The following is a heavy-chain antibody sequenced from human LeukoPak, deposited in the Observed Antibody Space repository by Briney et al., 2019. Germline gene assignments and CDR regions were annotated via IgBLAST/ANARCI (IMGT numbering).Heavy chain of an antibody. V-gene: IGHV4-30-2*01. CDR2: IYPSGST. J-gene: IGHJ5*02. CDR1: GGSISSGTYS. D-gene: IGHD3-16*01. CDR3: ARDVMIIGVKWFDP. Sequence: SETLSLTCAVSGGSISSGTYSWSWIRQPPGKGLEWIGYIYPSGSTYYYPSLTSRATISIDRSKNQFSLRLTSVTAADTAVYYCARDVMIIGVKWFDPWGQGTLVTVSS.